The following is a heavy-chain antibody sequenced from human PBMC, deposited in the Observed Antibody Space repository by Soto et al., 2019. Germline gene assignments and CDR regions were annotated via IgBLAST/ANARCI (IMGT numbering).Heavy chain of an antibody. CDR1: GFTFSSYA. CDR3: ARGTAARSFDY. Sequence: QVQLVESGGGVVQPGSSLRLSCAASGFTFSSYAMHWVRQAPGKGLEWVAVISYDGSNKYYADSVKGRFTISRDNSKNTLYLQMNSLRAEDTAVYYCARGTAARSFDYWGQGTLVTVSS. V-gene: IGHV3-30-3*01. CDR2: ISYDGSNK. J-gene: IGHJ4*02. D-gene: IGHD6-6*01.